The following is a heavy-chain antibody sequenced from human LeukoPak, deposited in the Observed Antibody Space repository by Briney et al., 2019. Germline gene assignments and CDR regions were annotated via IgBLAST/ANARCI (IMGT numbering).Heavy chain of an antibody. CDR2: IYYSGST. Sequence: PSETLSLTCTVSGGSISSYYWSWIRQPPGKGLEWIGYIYYSGSTNYNPSLQSRVTISVDTPKNQFSLNLNSVTAADTAVYYCARGGAARLHFQNWGQGTLVTVSS. CDR3: ARGGAARLHFQN. CDR1: GGSISSYY. J-gene: IGHJ1*01. V-gene: IGHV4-59*01. D-gene: IGHD6-6*01.